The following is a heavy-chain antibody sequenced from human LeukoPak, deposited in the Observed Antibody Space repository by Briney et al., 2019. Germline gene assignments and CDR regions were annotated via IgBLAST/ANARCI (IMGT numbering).Heavy chain of an antibody. CDR2: ISSSSSYI. D-gene: IGHD3-10*01. V-gene: IGHV3-21*01. Sequence: GGSLRLSCAASGFTFDDYGMSWVRQAPGEGLEWVSSISSSSSYIYYADSVKGRFTISRDNAKNSLYLQMNSLRAEDTAVYYCAGDYYGSGNWFDPWGQGTLVTVSS. CDR3: AGDYYGSGNWFDP. J-gene: IGHJ5*02. CDR1: GFTFDDYG.